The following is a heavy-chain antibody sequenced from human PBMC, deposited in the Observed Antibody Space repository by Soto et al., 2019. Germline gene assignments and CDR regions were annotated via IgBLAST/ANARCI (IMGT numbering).Heavy chain of an antibody. CDR2: MNPNSGNT. CDR3: ARITMVRGVMRSHDAFDI. CDR1: GYTFTSYD. V-gene: IGHV1-8*01. D-gene: IGHD3-10*01. J-gene: IGHJ3*02. Sequence: QVQLVQSGAEVKKPGASVKVSCKASGYTFTSYDINWVRQATGQWLEWMGWMNPNSGNTGYAQKFQVRVTMTRNTSISTAYMELSSLRSEDTAVYYCARITMVRGVMRSHDAFDIWGQGTMVTVSS.